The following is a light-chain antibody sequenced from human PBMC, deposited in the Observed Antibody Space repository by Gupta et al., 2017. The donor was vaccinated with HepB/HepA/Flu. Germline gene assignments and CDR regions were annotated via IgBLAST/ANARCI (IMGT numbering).Light chain of an antibody. CDR2: GKN. Sequence: SSELTQDPVVSVALGQTVPITCQGDSLRSDYATWYQQKPGQAPVVVVYGKNNRPAGIPDRFSGSNSGNTASLTITGAQAEDEADYYCNSRDSSGTHPVVFGGGTKLTVL. V-gene: IGLV3-19*01. CDR3: NSRDSSGTHPVV. J-gene: IGLJ2*01. CDR1: SLRSDY.